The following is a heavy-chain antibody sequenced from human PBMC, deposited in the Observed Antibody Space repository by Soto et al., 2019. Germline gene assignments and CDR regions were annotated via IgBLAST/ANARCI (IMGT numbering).Heavy chain of an antibody. J-gene: IGHJ6*02. CDR1: GGSITSYH. D-gene: IGHD3-10*01. CDR2: IYYRGST. V-gene: IGHV4-59*08. CDR3: ARIIRGVPSFGMDV. Sequence: QVQLQESGPGLVKPSETLSLTCNVSGGSITSYHWTWIRQPPGKGLEWIGYIYYRGSTYYNPSLKSRVTISVDTSNDQLSLKLSSVTAADTAVYYCARIIRGVPSFGMDVWGQGTTVTVS.